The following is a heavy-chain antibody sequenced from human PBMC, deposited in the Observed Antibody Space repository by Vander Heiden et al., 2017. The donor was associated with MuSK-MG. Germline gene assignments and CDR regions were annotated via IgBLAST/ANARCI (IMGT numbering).Heavy chain of an antibody. J-gene: IGHJ6*02. CDR1: GFTFSSYG. CDR3: ARDKGYYYDSSGYYYGYYYYYYGMDV. D-gene: IGHD3-22*01. CDR2: IWYDGSNK. Sequence: QVQLVESGGGVVQPGRSLSLSCAASGFTFSSYGMHWVRQAPGKGLEWVAVIWYDGSNKYYADSVKGRFTISRDNSKNTLYLQMNSLRAKDTAVYYCARDKGYYYDSSGYYYGYYYYYYGMDVWGQGTTVTVSS. V-gene: IGHV3-33*01.